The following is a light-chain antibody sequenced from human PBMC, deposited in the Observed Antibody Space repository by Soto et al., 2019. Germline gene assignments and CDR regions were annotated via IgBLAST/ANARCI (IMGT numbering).Light chain of an antibody. V-gene: IGKV3-20*01. CDR3: HQYGSSPLT. CDR1: QSVTSNF. J-gene: IGKJ3*01. Sequence: EIVLTQSPGTLSLSPGERATLTCRASQSVTSNFLAWYQQKPGQAPRLLMYGASSRATGIPDRFSGSGSGTDFTLTISRLEPEDFAPYYCHQYGSSPLTFGPGTKVDLK. CDR2: GAS.